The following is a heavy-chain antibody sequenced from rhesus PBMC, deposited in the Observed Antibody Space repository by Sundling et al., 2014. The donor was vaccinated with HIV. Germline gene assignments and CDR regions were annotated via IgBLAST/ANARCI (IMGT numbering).Heavy chain of an antibody. J-gene: IGHJ4*01. CDR2: IGGYSGNT. CDR1: GASISGGYS. Sequence: QVQLQESGPGLVKPSETLSLTCAVSGASISGGYSWSWIRQPPGKGLEWIGFIGGYSGNTDYNPSLKSRVTISKDTSKNQFYLKLTSVTAADTAVYFCARGGIAAGLWGQGVLVTVSS. V-gene: IGHV4-127*01. CDR3: ARGGIAAGL. D-gene: IGHD6-13*01.